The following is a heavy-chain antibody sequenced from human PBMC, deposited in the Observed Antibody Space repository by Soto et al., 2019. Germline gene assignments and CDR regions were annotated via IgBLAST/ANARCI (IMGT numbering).Heavy chain of an antibody. D-gene: IGHD1-26*01. J-gene: IGHJ4*02. CDR2: IYYSGST. Sequence: QLQLQESGPGLVKPSETLSLTCTVSGGSISSSSYYWGWIRQPPGKGLEWIGSIYYSGSTYYNPSLKSRVTISVDTSKNQFSLKLSSVTAADTAVYYCARGLKGGSYLKGVYFDYWGQGTLVTVSS. CDR3: ARGLKGGSYLKGVYFDY. CDR1: GGSISSSSYY. V-gene: IGHV4-39*01.